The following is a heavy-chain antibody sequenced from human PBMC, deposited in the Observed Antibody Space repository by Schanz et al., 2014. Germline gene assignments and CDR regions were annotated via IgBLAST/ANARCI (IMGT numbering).Heavy chain of an antibody. V-gene: IGHV1-18*01. CDR1: GYTLKNYG. J-gene: IGHJ4*02. CDR2: ISDYNGKT. Sequence: QAQLMQSGPELKRPGASVKVSCTASGYTLKNYGISWVRQAPGLGLEWMGWISDYNGKTNYAQKFQDRVTITRDTLASTAYMEVSSLRSEDTAVYYCARSGSSNWYCFDYWGQGTLVTVSS. CDR3: ARSGSSNWYCFDY. D-gene: IGHD6-13*01.